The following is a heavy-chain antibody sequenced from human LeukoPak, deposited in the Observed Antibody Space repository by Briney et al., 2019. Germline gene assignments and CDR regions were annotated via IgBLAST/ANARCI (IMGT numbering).Heavy chain of an antibody. J-gene: IGHJ4*02. CDR1: GGTFSSYA. D-gene: IGHD3-22*01. CDR3: ARGDNYYDSSGYYY. V-gene: IGHV1-69*05. Sequence: GASVKVSCKASGGTFSSYAISWVRQAPGQGLEWMGRIIPIFGTANYAQKFQGRVTITTDESTSTAYMELSSVRSEDTAVYYCARGDNYYDSSGYYYWGQGTLVTVSS. CDR2: IIPIFGTA.